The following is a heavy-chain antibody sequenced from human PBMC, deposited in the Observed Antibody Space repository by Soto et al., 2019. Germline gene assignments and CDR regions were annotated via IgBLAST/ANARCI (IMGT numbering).Heavy chain of an antibody. CDR1: GGSVTNINYF. V-gene: IGHV4-39*01. CDR3: ARHEYVSSSYDLLDV. Sequence: PSETLSLTCSVSGGSVTNINYFWAWIRQSPGKGLEWIANIYYTGTTFYNPSLRSRVSMTIDASKNRFSLNLSSVTASDTAIYYCARHEYVSSSYDLLDVWGRGTMVTVSS. CDR2: IYYTGTT. D-gene: IGHD3-22*01. J-gene: IGHJ3*01.